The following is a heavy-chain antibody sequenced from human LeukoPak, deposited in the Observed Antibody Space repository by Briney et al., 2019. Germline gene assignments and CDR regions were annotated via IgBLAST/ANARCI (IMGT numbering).Heavy chain of an antibody. CDR2: VYYSGST. Sequence: SETLSLTCTVSGDSISSYYWSWIRQPPGKGLEWSGYVYYSGSTNYNPSLKSRVTMSVNTSKDQFSLKLSSVTAADTAVYYCARHDYGDYVHFDYWGQGTLVTVSS. CDR3: ARHDYGDYVHFDY. D-gene: IGHD4-17*01. CDR1: GDSISSYY. J-gene: IGHJ4*02. V-gene: IGHV4-59*01.